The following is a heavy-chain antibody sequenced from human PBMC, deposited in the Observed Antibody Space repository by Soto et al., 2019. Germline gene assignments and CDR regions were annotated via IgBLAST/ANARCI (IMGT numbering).Heavy chain of an antibody. CDR3: TRQHLDVPVASAIDY. J-gene: IGHJ4*02. Sequence: GQLVESGGGLVQPGGSLTLSCAASGFTFSGSTIHWVRQTSGKGLEWVGRIPSKTNTYATAYAASVKGRFTISRDDSKNTAYLQMDSLKTEDTAVYYCTRQHLDVPVASAIDYWGQGTLVTVSS. CDR2: IPSKTNTYAT. D-gene: IGHD6-19*01. V-gene: IGHV3-73*02. CDR1: GFTFSGST.